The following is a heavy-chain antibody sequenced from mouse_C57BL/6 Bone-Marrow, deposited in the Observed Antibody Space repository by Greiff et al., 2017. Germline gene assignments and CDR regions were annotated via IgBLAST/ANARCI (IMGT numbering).Heavy chain of an antibody. CDR1: GYSITSGYD. CDR2: ISYSGST. V-gene: IGHV3-1*01. CDR3: ARRPQFYGSSYYAMDY. D-gene: IGHD1-1*01. J-gene: IGHJ4*01. Sequence: EVQRVESGPGMVKPSQSLSLTCTVTGYSITSGYDWHWIRHFPGNKLEWMGYISYSGSTNYNPSLKSRISITHDTSKNHFFLKLNSVTTEDTATYYCARRPQFYGSSYYAMDYWGQGTSVTVSS.